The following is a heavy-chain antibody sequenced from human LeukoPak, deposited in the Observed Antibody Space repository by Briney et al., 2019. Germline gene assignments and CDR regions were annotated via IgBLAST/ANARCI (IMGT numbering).Heavy chain of an antibody. CDR1: GFIFSTYW. CDR3: AGSSGPNWFDP. V-gene: IGHV3-74*01. Sequence: PGGSLRLPCTASGFIFSTYWMHWVRQAPGRGPVWVSRINSDGSSTSYADSVKGRFTVSRDNAKNTMYLQMNSLRVEDTAVYSCAGSSGPNWFDPWGQGTLVTVSS. D-gene: IGHD3-10*01. CDR2: INSDGSST. J-gene: IGHJ5*02.